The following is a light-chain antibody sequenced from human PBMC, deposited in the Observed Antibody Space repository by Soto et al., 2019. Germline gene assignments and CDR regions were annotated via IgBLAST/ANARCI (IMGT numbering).Light chain of an antibody. CDR2: AAS. CDR3: QQSYSTSWT. Sequence: DIQMTQSPSSLSASVGDRVTITCRASQSISSYLNWYQQKPGKAPKLLIYAASNLQSGVPSRFSGSGSGTDFTLTISSLQPEDSATYYCQQSYSTSWTFGQGTKVEIK. J-gene: IGKJ1*01. CDR1: QSISSY. V-gene: IGKV1-39*01.